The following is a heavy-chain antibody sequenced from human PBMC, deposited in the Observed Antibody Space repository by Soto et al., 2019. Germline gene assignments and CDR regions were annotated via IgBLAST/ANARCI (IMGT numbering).Heavy chain of an antibody. CDR3: ARGRGREYYDSSGYYYFDY. CDR1: SGSISSYY. D-gene: IGHD3-22*01. V-gene: IGHV4-59*08. CDR2: IHYSGST. J-gene: IGHJ4*02. Sequence: SETLSLICSVSSGSISSYYWSWTPETPRKGLAWIGHIHYSGSTQYNPSLKSRVTISVDTSKNQFSLKLSSVTAADTAVYYCARGRGREYYDSSGYYYFDYWGQGTLVTSPQ.